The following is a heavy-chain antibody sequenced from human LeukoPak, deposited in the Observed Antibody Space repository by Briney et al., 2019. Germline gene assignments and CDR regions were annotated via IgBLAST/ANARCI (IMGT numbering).Heavy chain of an antibody. V-gene: IGHV4-38-2*01. CDR1: GYSIGSGYY. CDR2: IYHSGST. Sequence: SETLSLTCAVSGYSIGSGYYWGWIRQPPGKGLEWIGSIYHSGSTYYNPSLKSRVTISVDTSKNQFSLKLSSVTAADTAVYYCARRNIVVVPAAPHYYYYYYMDVWGKGTTVTVSS. D-gene: IGHD2-2*01. J-gene: IGHJ6*03. CDR3: ARRNIVVVPAAPHYYYYYYMDV.